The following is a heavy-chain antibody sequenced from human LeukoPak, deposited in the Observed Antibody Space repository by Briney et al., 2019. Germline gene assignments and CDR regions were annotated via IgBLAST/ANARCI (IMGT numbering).Heavy chain of an antibody. CDR2: IYHSGST. CDR3: ARGSSGSYAPGDFDY. Sequence: SETLSLTCAVSGGSISSGGYSWSWIRQPPGKGQEWIGYIYHSGSTYYNPSLKSRVTISVDRSKNQFSLKLNSVTAADTAVYYCARGSSGSYAPGDFDYWGQGTLVTVSS. J-gene: IGHJ4*02. D-gene: IGHD1-26*01. V-gene: IGHV4-30-2*01. CDR1: GGSISSGGYS.